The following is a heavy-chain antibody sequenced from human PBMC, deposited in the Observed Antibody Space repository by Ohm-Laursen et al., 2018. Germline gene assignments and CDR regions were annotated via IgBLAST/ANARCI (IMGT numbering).Heavy chain of an antibody. CDR2: INHSGST. Sequence: GTLSLTCAVYGGSFSGYYWSWIRQPPGKGLEWIGEINHSGSTNYNPSLKSRVTISVDTSKNQFSLKLSSVTAADTAVYYCARLTDTRRAFDSWGQGTLVTVSS. CDR3: ARLTDTRRAFDS. CDR1: GGSFSGYY. J-gene: IGHJ4*02. V-gene: IGHV4-34*01. D-gene: IGHD2-2*01.